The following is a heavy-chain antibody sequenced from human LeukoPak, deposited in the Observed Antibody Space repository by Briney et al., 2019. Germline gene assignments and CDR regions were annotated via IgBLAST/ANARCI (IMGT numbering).Heavy chain of an antibody. V-gene: IGHV3-53*01. CDR3: ARDHRRSADAFDI. J-gene: IGHJ3*02. Sequence: GGSLRLSCAASGFTVSNHYMTWVRLAPGKGLEWVSLIYTDGRIDYADSVKGRFTISRDNSKNSLYLQMNSLRAEDTAVYYCARDHRRSADAFDIWGQGTMVTVSS. CDR2: IYTDGRI. D-gene: IGHD1-14*01. CDR1: GFTVSNHY.